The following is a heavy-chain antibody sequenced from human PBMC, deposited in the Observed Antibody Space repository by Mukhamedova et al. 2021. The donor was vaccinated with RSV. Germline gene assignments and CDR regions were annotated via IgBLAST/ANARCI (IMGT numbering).Heavy chain of an antibody. Sequence: GKGLEWVSTIYSAGSTFYADSVMDRFTISRDTFKNTLYLEMNSLRAEDTAVYYCARGSYATLTGYYDYRNNGLDVWGQGTTVTVS. J-gene: IGHJ6*02. CDR3: ARGSYATLTGYYDYRNNGLDV. D-gene: IGHD3-9*01. V-gene: IGHV3-66*02. CDR2: IYSAGST.